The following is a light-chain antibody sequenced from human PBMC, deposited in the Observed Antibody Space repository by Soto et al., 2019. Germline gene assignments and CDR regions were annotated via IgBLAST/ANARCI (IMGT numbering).Light chain of an antibody. J-gene: IGKJ4*01. CDR3: QQSSFSPLT. Sequence: EVVLTQSPGTLSLSPGERATLSCRASQNVDNNYLAWFQQNPGQAPRLLIYEISNRATGVPERFGGTGSGTDFTLTISRLEPDDFAVYYCQQSSFSPLTFGGGTRVEIK. V-gene: IGKV3-20*01. CDR1: QNVDNNY. CDR2: EIS.